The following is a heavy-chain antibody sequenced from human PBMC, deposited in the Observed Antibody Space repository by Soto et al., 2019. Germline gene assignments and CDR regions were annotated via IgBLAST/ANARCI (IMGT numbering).Heavy chain of an antibody. J-gene: IGHJ3*02. Sequence: SQTLSLTCAISGDSVSSNSAAWNWIRQSPSRGLEWLGRTYYRSKWYNDYAVSVKSRITINPDTSKNQFSLQLNSVTPEDTAVYYCARIDYGEPNPGKAFDIWGQGTMVTVSS. CDR3: ARIDYGEPNPGKAFDI. V-gene: IGHV6-1*01. CDR2: TYYRSKWYN. D-gene: IGHD4-17*01. CDR1: GDSVSSNSAA.